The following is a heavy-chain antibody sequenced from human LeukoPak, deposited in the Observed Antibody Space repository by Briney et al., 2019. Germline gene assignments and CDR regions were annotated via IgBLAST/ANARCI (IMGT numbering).Heavy chain of an antibody. D-gene: IGHD4-11*01. J-gene: IGHJ5*02. CDR3: AKDLSHALSLPTERWFDP. CDR2: IRYDGSNK. Sequence: GGSLRLSCAASGFTFSSYGMHWVRQAPGKGLEWVAFIRYDGSNKHYADSVKGRFTISRDNSKNTLYLQMNSLRAEDTAVYYCAKDLSHALSLPTERWFDPWGQGTLVTVSS. CDR1: GFTFSSYG. V-gene: IGHV3-30*02.